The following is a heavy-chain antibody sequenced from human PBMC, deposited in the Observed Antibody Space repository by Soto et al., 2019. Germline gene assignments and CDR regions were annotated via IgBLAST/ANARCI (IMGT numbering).Heavy chain of an antibody. Sequence: QVQLVQSGAEVKKPGSSVKVSCKASGGTFSSYAISWVRQAPGQGLEWMGGIIPIFGTANYAQKFQGRVXIXAXXSTSTAYMELSSLRSEYTAVYYCAGDREEWHAFDIWGQGTMVTVSS. CDR2: IIPIFGTA. D-gene: IGHD2-8*01. J-gene: IGHJ3*02. CDR1: GGTFSSYA. V-gene: IGHV1-69*12. CDR3: AGDREEWHAFDI.